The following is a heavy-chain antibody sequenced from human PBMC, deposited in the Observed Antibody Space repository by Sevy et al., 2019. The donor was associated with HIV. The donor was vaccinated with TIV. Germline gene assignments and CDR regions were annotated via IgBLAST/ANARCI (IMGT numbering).Heavy chain of an antibody. Sequence: GGSLRLSCAASGFTFSNYGMHWVRQAPGKGLEWVAVISYDRRNRYYADSVKGRFTISRDNSENTLYVQMNSLRAEDTAMYYCAKLRISAASYNGMDVWGQGTTVTVSS. CDR1: GFTFSNYG. J-gene: IGHJ6*02. CDR3: AKLRISAASYNGMDV. CDR2: ISYDRRNR. V-gene: IGHV3-30*18. D-gene: IGHD6-13*01.